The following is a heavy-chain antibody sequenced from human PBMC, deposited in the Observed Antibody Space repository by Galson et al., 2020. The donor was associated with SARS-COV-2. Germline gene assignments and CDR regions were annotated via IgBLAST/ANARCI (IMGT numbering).Heavy chain of an antibody. CDR2: TSSSGGTI. D-gene: IGHD2-8*01. J-gene: IGHJ6*02. V-gene: IGHV3-11*01. Sequence: GESLKISCAASGFTFSDYYISWIRQAPGKGLEWVSYTSSSGGTIYYADSVKGRFTISRNNAENSLYLQMNSLKVEDTAVYYCARDRVLYYPYYYYGMDVWGQGTTVTVSS. CDR3: ARDRVLYYPYYYYGMDV. CDR1: GFTFSDYY.